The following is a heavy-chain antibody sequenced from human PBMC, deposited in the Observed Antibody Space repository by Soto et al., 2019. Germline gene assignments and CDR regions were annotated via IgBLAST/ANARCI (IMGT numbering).Heavy chain of an antibody. Sequence: GGSLRLSCAASGFTFSSYAMSWVRQAPGKGLEWVSAISGSGGSTYYADSVKGRFTISRDNSKNTLYLQMNSLRAEDTAVYYGAKGFRVPVLRFLEWLLPFDYWGQGTLVTVS. CDR2: ISGSGGST. V-gene: IGHV3-23*01. J-gene: IGHJ4*02. D-gene: IGHD3-3*01. CDR3: AKGFRVPVLRFLEWLLPFDY. CDR1: GFTFSSYA.